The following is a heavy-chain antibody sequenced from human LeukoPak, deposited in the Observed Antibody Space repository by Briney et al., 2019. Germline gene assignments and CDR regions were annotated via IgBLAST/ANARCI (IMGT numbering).Heavy chain of an antibody. CDR3: ARSGYIYGTGYHFDS. CDR1: GGSIVIHY. V-gene: IGHV4-59*11. CDR2: IYYTGTT. J-gene: IGHJ4*02. D-gene: IGHD5-18*01. Sequence: SETLPLTCTVSGGSIVIHYWSWIRQPPGKGLECIGFIYYTGTTNYEPSLASRVTISLDTSKNRFSLKLSSVTAADTAVYYCARSGYIYGTGYHFDSWGQGALVTVSS.